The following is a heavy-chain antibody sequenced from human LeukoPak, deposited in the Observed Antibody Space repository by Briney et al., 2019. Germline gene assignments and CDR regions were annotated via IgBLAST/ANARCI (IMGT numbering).Heavy chain of an antibody. CDR3: ASLMLIATGYDY. Sequence: AETLSLTCAVYGGSFSDYYWSWIRQPPGKRLEWIGEINHRGSTTYNPSLKSRVTISVDTSKNQFSLQLSSVTAADTAVYYCASLMLIATGYDYWGQGNLVTVSS. D-gene: IGHD3-16*01. V-gene: IGHV4-34*01. CDR1: GGSFSDYY. CDR2: INHRGST. J-gene: IGHJ4*02.